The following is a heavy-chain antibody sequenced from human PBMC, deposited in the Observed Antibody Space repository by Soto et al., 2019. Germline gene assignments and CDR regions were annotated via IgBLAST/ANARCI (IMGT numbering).Heavy chain of an antibody. CDR1: GYTFTSYD. D-gene: IGHD1-1*01. CDR3: ARGLGFSLGYNWNDDAFDI. CDR2: MNPNSGNT. J-gene: IGHJ3*02. V-gene: IGHV1-8*01. Sequence: ASVKVSCKASGYTFTSYDINWVRQATGQGLEWMGWMNPNSGNTGYAQKFQGRVTMTRNTSISTAYMELSSLRSEDTAVYYCARGLGFSLGYNWNDDAFDIWGQGTMVTVSS.